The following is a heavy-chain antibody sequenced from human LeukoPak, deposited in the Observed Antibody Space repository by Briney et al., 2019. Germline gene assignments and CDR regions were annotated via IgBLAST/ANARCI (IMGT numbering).Heavy chain of an antibody. J-gene: IGHJ5*02. CDR1: GVTLSPYG. Sequence: PGGSLRLSCAASGVTLSPYGMHWVRQAPGKGLEWVAVISYEGGTQHYADSVKGRFTISRDNPRNTLYLQMNILRTEDTAVYYCAKEGTPHVSTWYDLWGQGTQVIVSS. D-gene: IGHD3-10*01. CDR2: ISYEGGTQ. V-gene: IGHV3-30*18. CDR3: AKEGTPHVSTWYDL.